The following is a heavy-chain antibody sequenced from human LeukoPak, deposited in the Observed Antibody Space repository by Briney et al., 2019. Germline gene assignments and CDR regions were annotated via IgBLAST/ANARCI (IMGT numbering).Heavy chain of an antibody. J-gene: IGHJ4*02. CDR1: GYTFTGYY. V-gene: IGHV1-2*02. CDR2: INPNSGGT. Sequence: VASVKVSCKASGYTFTGYYMHWVRQAPGQGLEWMGWINPNSGGTNYAQKFQGRVTMTRDTSISAAYMELSRLRSDDTAAYYCARNGAPWGDPRSGFDYWGQGTLVTVSS. D-gene: IGHD2-21*02. CDR3: ARNGAPWGDPRSGFDY.